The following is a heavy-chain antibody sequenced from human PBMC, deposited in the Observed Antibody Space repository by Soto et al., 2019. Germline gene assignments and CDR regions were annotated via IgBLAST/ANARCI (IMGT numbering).Heavy chain of an antibody. J-gene: IGHJ5*01. CDR2: IKQDGTEK. D-gene: IGHD3-3*01. Sequence: EVQLVESGGGLVQPGGSLRLSCAASEFTFSSYWMTWVRQAPGKGLEWVARIKQDGTEKYYVDSVKGRFTISRDNAEKSVYLQMDNLRAEDTVVYYCAGSGWFVYFHSWGQGTLVTVSS. CDR3: AGSGWFVYFHS. CDR1: EFTFSSYW. V-gene: IGHV3-7*01.